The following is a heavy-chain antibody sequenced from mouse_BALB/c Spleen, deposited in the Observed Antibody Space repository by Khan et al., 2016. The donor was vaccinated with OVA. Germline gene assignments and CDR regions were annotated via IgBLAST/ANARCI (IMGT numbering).Heavy chain of an antibody. CDR3: ARSLYYSYGYALDC. CDR2: ISSTGST. CDR1: GYSITSDYA. J-gene: IGHJ4*01. D-gene: IGHD2-14*01. V-gene: IGHV3-2*02. Sequence: EVQLQESGPGLVKPSQSQSLTCTVTGYSITSDYAWNWIRQFPGNKLEWMGYISSTGSTSYNPSLKSRISITRDTSKNQFFLQLKSVTTEDTATYYCARSLYYSYGYALDCWGRGTSVTVSS.